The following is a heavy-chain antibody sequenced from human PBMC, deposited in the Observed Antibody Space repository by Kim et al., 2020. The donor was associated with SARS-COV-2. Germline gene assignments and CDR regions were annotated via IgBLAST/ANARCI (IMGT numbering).Heavy chain of an antibody. Sequence: GGSLRLSCAASGFTFSSYSMNWVRQAPGKGLEWVSSISSSSSYIYYADSVKGRFTISRDNAKNSLYLQMNSLRAEDTAVYYCARLYCSGGSCYYGMDVWGQGTTVTVSS. CDR3: ARLYCSGGSCYYGMDV. CDR2: ISSSSSYI. CDR1: GFTFSSYS. J-gene: IGHJ6*02. D-gene: IGHD2-15*01. V-gene: IGHV3-21*01.